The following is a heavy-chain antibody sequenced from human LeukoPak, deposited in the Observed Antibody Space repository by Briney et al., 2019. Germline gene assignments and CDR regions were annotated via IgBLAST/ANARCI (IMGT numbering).Heavy chain of an antibody. CDR3: TRAYCGGDCYSGGFDY. D-gene: IGHD2-21*02. J-gene: IGHJ4*02. CDR1: GFTFGDYA. V-gene: IGHV3-49*04. Sequence: GGSLRLSCTASGFTFGDYAMSWVRQAPGKGLEWVGFIRSKAYGGTTEYAASVKGRFTISRDDSKSIAYLQMNSLKTEDTAVYYCTRAYCGGDCYSGGFDYWGQGTLVTVSS. CDR2: IRSKAYGGTT.